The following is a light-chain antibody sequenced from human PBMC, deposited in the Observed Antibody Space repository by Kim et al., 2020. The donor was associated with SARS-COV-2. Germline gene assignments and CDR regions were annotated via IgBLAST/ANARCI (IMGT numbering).Light chain of an antibody. J-gene: IGLJ1*01. CDR2: YGR. CDR1: NIGSKT. Sequence: PGKTGRSTGGGNNIGSKTVHWYQQKPGQAPVLVIYYGRDRPSGISERFSGSNSGNTATLTISRVEAGDEADYYCQVWDSSSDPNYVFGTGTKVTVL. CDR3: QVWDSSSDPNYV. V-gene: IGLV3-21*04.